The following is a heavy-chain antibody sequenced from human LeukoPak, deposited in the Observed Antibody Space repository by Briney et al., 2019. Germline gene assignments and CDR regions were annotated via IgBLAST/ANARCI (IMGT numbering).Heavy chain of an antibody. Sequence: PGGSLRLSCAASGFTFSSYWMYWVRQAPGKGLVWVSRINSDGSSTSYADSVKGRFTISRDNAKNTLFLQMNSLRAEDTAVYYCAKDLNGWYIFDYWGQGTLVTVSS. CDR3: AKDLNGWYIFDY. V-gene: IGHV3-74*01. J-gene: IGHJ4*02. CDR2: INSDGSST. D-gene: IGHD6-19*01. CDR1: GFTFSSYW.